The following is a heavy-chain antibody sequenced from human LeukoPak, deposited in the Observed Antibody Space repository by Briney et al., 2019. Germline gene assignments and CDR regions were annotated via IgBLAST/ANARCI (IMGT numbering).Heavy chain of an antibody. CDR3: AKDITIFGVGDAFDI. CDR2: ISWNSGSI. D-gene: IGHD3-3*01. J-gene: IGHJ3*02. CDR1: GFTFDDYA. Sequence: GGSLRLSCAASGFTFDDYAMHWVRQAPGKGLDWVSGISWNSGSIGYADSVKGRFTISRDNAKNSLYLQMNSLRAEDTALYYCAKDITIFGVGDAFDIWGQGTMVTVSS. V-gene: IGHV3-9*01.